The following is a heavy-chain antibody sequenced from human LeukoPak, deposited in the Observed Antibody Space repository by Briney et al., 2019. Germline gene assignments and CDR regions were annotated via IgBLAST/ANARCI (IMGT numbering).Heavy chain of an antibody. Sequence: GGSLRLSCAASGFIFDDYGMSWVRQAPGKGLECVSGINWNAASTGYADSVKGRFTISRDNAKNSLFLQMDSLRGEDTAFYYCARGAPTYCIAGTCHSGDPFDISGRGTMVTVSS. CDR3: ARGAPTYCIAGTCHSGDPFDI. CDR2: INWNAAST. D-gene: IGHD2-15*01. V-gene: IGHV3-20*04. CDR1: GFIFDDYG. J-gene: IGHJ3*02.